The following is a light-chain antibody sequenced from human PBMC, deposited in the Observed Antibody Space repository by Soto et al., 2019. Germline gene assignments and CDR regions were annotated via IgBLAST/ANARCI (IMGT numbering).Light chain of an antibody. Sequence: DIQMTQSPSSLSASVGDRVAITCRASQSISSYLNWYQQKPGKAPKLLIYAASSLQSGVPSRFSGSGSGTDFTLTISSLQPEDFATYYCQRSYITPRTFGQGTKLEIK. CDR1: QSISSY. CDR2: AAS. V-gene: IGKV1-39*01. J-gene: IGKJ2*01. CDR3: QRSYITPRT.